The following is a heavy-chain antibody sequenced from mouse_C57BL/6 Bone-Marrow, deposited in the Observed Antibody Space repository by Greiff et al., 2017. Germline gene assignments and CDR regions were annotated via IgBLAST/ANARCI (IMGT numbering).Heavy chain of an antibody. V-gene: IGHV1-55*01. CDR1: GYTFTSYW. Sequence: QVHVKQPGAELVKPGASVKMSCKASGYTFTSYWITWVKQRPGQGLEWIGDIYPGSGSTNYNEKFKSKATLTVDTSSSTAYMQLSSRTSEDSAVYYCAREEGGYYGSSSRFAYWGQGTLVTVSA. J-gene: IGHJ3*01. CDR2: IYPGSGST. D-gene: IGHD1-1*01. CDR3: AREEGGYYGSSSRFAY.